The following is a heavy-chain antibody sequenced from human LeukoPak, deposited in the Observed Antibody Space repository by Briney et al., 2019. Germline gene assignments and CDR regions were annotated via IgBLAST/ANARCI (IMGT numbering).Heavy chain of an antibody. CDR1: GGSISIYY. V-gene: IGHV4-59*12. Sequence: SETLSLTCTVSGGSISIYYWSWIRQPPGKGLEWIGYIYYSWCTYYNPSLKSRVTISVDTSKKQFSLKLSSVTAADTAVYYCARSGDYYDSSGYYSGAFDIWGQGTMVTVSS. CDR2: IYYSWCT. CDR3: ARSGDYYDSSGYYSGAFDI. J-gene: IGHJ3*02. D-gene: IGHD3-22*01.